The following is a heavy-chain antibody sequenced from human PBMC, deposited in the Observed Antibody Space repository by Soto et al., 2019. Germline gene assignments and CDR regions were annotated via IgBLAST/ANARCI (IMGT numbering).Heavy chain of an antibody. V-gene: IGHV3-30*03. D-gene: IGHD2-15*01. CDR2: ISNDGSTQ. Sequence: QVQLVESGGGVVQPGRSLRLSCSASGFTFSEYGVNWVRQAPGKGLEWVAVISNDGSTQFYADSVKGRFTISRDNSKNTLSLQMNSLRPADTAVYYCHQDEHGDWWGQGTLVTVSS. CDR3: HQDEHGDW. CDR1: GFTFSEYG. J-gene: IGHJ4*02.